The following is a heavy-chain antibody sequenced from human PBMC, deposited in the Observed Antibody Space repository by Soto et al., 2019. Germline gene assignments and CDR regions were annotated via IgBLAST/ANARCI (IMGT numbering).Heavy chain of an antibody. CDR3: ARRAYSSSSRFDY. D-gene: IGHD6-6*01. V-gene: IGHV4-34*01. Sequence: PSETLALTCAVSGGPFSGYYWSWIRQPPGKGLEWIGEINHSGSTNYNPSLKSRVTISVDTSKNQFSLKLSSVTAADTAVYDCARRAYSSSSRFDYWGQGTLFTVSS. J-gene: IGHJ4*02. CDR2: INHSGST. CDR1: GGPFSGYY.